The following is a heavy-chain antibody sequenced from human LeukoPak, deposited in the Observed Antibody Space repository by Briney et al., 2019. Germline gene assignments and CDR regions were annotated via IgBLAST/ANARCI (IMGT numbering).Heavy chain of an antibody. V-gene: IGHV1-24*01. J-gene: IGHJ4*02. CDR3: ARGRYDFWSGYVQLDY. Sequence: ASVKVSCKVSGYTLTELSMHWVRQAPGKGLEWMGGFDPEDGETIYAQKFQGRVTITRNTSISTAYMELSSLRSEDTAVYYCARGRYDFWSGYVQLDYWGQGTLVTVSS. D-gene: IGHD3-3*01. CDR2: FDPEDGET. CDR1: GYTLTELS.